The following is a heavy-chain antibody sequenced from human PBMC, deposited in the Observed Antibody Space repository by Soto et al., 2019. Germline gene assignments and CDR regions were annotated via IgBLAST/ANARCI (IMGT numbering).Heavy chain of an antibody. J-gene: IGHJ4*02. D-gene: IGHD3-22*01. Sequence: GASVKVSCKASGFTFTSSAVQWVRQARGQRLEWIGWIVVGSGNTNYAQKFQERVTITRDMSTSTAYMELSSLRSEDTAVYYCAADPFPYDSSGPPFDYWGQGTLVTVSS. V-gene: IGHV1-58*01. CDR1: GFTFTSSA. CDR3: AADPFPYDSSGPPFDY. CDR2: IVVGSGNT.